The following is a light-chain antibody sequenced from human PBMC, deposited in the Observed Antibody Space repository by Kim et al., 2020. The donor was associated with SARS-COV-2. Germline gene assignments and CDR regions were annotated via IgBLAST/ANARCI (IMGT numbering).Light chain of an antibody. CDR1: QSVSSSY. V-gene: IGKV3-20*01. CDR2: GAS. J-gene: IGKJ3*01. Sequence: LSPGERATLSCRARQSVSSSYLAWYQHRPGQAPRLLIYGASSRATGIPDRFSGSGSGTDFTLTISRLEPEDFAVYYCQQYGSSLFTFGPGTKWIS. CDR3: QQYGSSLFT.